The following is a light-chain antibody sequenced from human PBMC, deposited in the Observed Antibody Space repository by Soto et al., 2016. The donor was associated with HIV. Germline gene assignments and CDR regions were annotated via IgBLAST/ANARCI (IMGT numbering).Light chain of an antibody. CDR1: VLAKKY. V-gene: IGLV3-27*01. J-gene: IGLJ2*01. CDR2: KDS. Sequence: SYELTQPSSVSVSPGQTARITCSGDVLAKKYARWFQQKPGQAPVVVIYKDSERPSGIPERFSGSSSGTTVTLTISGAQVGDEADYYCYSAADKNPLFGGGTKLTV. CDR3: YSAADKNPL.